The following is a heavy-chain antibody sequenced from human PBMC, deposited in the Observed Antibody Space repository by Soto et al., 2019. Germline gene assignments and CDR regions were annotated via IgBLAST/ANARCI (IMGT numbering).Heavy chain of an antibody. CDR1: GVTFSSYW. CDR3: ARSLAYYYGSGSSFDY. V-gene: IGHV3-7*01. J-gene: IGHJ4*02. D-gene: IGHD3-10*01. CDR2: IKQDGSEK. Sequence: EVQLVESGGGLVQPGGSLRLSCAASGVTFSSYWMSWVRQATGKGLEWVANIKQDGSEKYYVDSVKGRFTISRDNAKNSLYLQMSSLRAEDTAVYYCARSLAYYYGSGSSFDYWGQGTLVTVSS.